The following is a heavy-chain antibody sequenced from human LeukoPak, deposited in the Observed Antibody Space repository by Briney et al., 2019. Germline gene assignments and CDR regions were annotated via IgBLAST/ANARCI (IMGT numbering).Heavy chain of an antibody. CDR3: AKDACLGSGWDEGLFDY. CDR1: GFTFSDYG. V-gene: IGHV3-23*01. Sequence: GTSLRLSCAASGFTFSDYGMHWVRQAPGKGLEWVSSISGSGGSTYYADSVRGRFTVSRDNSRNTLALQMNSLRAEDTAVYYCAKDACLGSGWDEGLFDYWGQGTLVTVSS. D-gene: IGHD6-19*01. CDR2: ISGSGGST. J-gene: IGHJ4*02.